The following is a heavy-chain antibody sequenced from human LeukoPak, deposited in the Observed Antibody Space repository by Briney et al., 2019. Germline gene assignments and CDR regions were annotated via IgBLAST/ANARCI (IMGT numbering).Heavy chain of an antibody. CDR3: ARMDFKAAAPASDI. D-gene: IGHD6-13*01. Sequence: GGSLRLSCAASGFTFSSYAMSWVRQAPGKGLEWVAVISYDGSNKYYADSVKGRFTISRDNSKNTLYLQMNSLRAEDTAVYYCARMDFKAAAPASDIWGQGTMVTVSS. V-gene: IGHV3-30-3*01. J-gene: IGHJ3*02. CDR2: ISYDGSNK. CDR1: GFTFSSYA.